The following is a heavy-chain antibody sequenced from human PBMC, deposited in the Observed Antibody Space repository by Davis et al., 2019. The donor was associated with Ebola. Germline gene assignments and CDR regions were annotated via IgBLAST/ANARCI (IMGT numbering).Heavy chain of an antibody. CDR3: AKDITPWGIVATMGADY. J-gene: IGHJ4*02. Sequence: GESLKISCAASGFTFSSYAMHWVRQAPGKGLEWVSLISGDGGSTYYADSVKGRFTISRDNSKNSLYLQMNSLRTEDTALYYCAKDITPWGIVATMGADYWGQGTLVTVSS. CDR2: ISGDGGST. D-gene: IGHD5-12*01. V-gene: IGHV3-43*02. CDR1: GFTFSSYA.